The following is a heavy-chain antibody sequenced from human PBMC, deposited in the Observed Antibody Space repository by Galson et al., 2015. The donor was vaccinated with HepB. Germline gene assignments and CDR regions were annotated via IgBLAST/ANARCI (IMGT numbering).Heavy chain of an antibody. CDR2: IGGSGAFT. CDR1: GFTFSSYA. V-gene: IGHV3-23*01. J-gene: IGHJ4*02. Sequence: SLRLSCAASGFTFSSYAMSWVRQAPGKGLEWVSVIGGSGAFTFYADSMKGRFTISRDNPKHTLFLQINSLRAEDTAVYHCLKGDRDLGGGSFAFDFWGQGTLVTVSS. CDR3: LKGDRDLGGGSFAFDF. D-gene: IGHD3-10*01.